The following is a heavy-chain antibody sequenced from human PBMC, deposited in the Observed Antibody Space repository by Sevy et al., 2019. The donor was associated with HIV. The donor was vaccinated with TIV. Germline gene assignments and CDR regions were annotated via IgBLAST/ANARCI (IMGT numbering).Heavy chain of an antibody. CDR3: AKAPSHTYYFYAMDV. J-gene: IGHJ6*02. V-gene: IGHV3-9*01. Sequence: GGSLRLSCAASGFTFDDYAMHWVRQAPWKGLEWVSGITWNSGSIGYADSVKGRFTISRDSAKNSLYLQMNSLRVEDTALYYCAKAPSHTYYFYAMDVWGQGTTVTVSS. CDR2: ITWNSGSI. CDR1: GFTFDDYA.